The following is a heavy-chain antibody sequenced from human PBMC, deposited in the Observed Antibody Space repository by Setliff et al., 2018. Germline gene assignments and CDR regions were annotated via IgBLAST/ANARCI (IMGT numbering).Heavy chain of an antibody. CDR2: VYTTLST. Sequence: SETLSLTCTVPGDFVSSSYWSWIRQAPGKGLEWIGYVYTTLSTNYNPSLKSRVALSVDTSKNQVSLKLTSVTAADTAVYYCARDHRPYRASGVDNSHFYYMDVWGEGTTVTVSS. J-gene: IGHJ6*03. CDR3: ARDHRPYRASGVDNSHFYYMDV. V-gene: IGHV4-4*08. D-gene: IGHD1-20*01. CDR1: GDFVSSSY.